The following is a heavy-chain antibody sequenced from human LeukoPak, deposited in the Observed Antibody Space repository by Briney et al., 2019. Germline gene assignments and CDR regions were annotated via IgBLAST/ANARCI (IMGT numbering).Heavy chain of an antibody. D-gene: IGHD2-21*02. Sequence: SETLSLTCTVSGGSISSYYWSWIRQPAGRGLEWIGRIYTSGSTNYNPSLKSRVTMSVDTSKNQFSLKLSSVTAADTAVYYCASSQYCGGDCYPHYYYYYMDVWGKGTTVTVSS. CDR3: ASSQYCGGDCYPHYYYYYMDV. V-gene: IGHV4-4*07. CDR2: IYTSGST. CDR1: GGSISSYY. J-gene: IGHJ6*03.